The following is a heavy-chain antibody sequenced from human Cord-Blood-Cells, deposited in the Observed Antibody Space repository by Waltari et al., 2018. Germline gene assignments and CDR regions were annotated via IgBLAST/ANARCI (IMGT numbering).Heavy chain of an antibody. CDR1: GGPISCGHYY. D-gene: IGHD2-21*01. CDR2: IYYSGST. J-gene: IGHJ5*02. Sequence: QLQLQESGPGLAKPSQTLSLTCTVSGGPISCGHYYWSWIRQPPGKGLEWIGYIYYSGSTYYNPSLKSRVTISVDTSKNQFSLKLSSVTAADTAVYYCARAGIANWFDPWGQGTLVTVSS. V-gene: IGHV4-30-4*01. CDR3: ARAGIANWFDP.